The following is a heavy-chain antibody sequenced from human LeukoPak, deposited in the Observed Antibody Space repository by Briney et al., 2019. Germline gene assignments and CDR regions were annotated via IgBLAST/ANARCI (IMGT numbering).Heavy chain of an antibody. Sequence: GGSLRLSCAASGFTFSSYGMHWVRQAPSKGLEWVAVIWYDGSNKYYADSVKGRFTISRDNSKNTLYLQMNSLRAEDTAVYYCARDVAVAGSLDYWGQGTLVTVSS. J-gene: IGHJ4*02. CDR2: IWYDGSNK. CDR1: GFTFSSYG. D-gene: IGHD6-19*01. CDR3: ARDVAVAGSLDY. V-gene: IGHV3-33*01.